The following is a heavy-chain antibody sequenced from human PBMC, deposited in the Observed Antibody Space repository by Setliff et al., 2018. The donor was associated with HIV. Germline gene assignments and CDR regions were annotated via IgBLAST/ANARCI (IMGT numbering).Heavy chain of an antibody. D-gene: IGHD3-3*01. V-gene: IGHV4-34*01. CDR3: ARDQSDWFY. Sequence: PSETLSLTCAVYGGPLSGHYWSWIRQPPGQGLEWIGETSHSGNTNYNPSLKSRVTISVDTSKSQFSLKLNSVTAADTAVYYCARDQSDWFYWGQGTLVTVSS. CDR2: TSHSGNT. J-gene: IGHJ4*02. CDR1: GGPLSGHY.